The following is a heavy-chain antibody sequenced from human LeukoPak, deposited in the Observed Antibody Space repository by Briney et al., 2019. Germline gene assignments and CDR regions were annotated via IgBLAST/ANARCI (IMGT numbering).Heavy chain of an antibody. Sequence: SETLSLTCTVSGGSSSSSSYYWGWIRQPPGKGLEWIGSIYYSGSTNYNPSLKSRVTISVDTSKNQFSLKLSSVTAADTAVYYCARQLWFGELFHPSYFDLWGRGTLVTVSS. CDR3: ARQLWFGELFHPSYFDL. J-gene: IGHJ2*01. D-gene: IGHD3-10*01. V-gene: IGHV4-39*01. CDR1: GGSSSSSSYY. CDR2: IYYSGST.